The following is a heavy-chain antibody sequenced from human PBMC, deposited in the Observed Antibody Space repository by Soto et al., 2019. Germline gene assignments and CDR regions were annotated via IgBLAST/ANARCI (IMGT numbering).Heavy chain of an antibody. CDR1: GGTFSSYA. D-gene: IGHD6-13*01. V-gene: IGHV1-69*01. J-gene: IGHJ5*02. Sequence: QVQLVQSGAEVKKPGSSVKVSCKASGGTFSSYAISWVRQAPGQGLEWMGGIIPIFGTANYAQKFQVRVTITADESTSTAYMELSRLRSEDTAVYYWAREAAAADSNWFDPWGQGTLVTVSS. CDR2: IIPIFGTA. CDR3: AREAAAADSNWFDP.